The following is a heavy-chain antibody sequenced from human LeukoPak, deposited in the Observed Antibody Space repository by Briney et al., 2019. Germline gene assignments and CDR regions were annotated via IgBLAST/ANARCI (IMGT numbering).Heavy chain of an antibody. CDR1: GGSISSSSYY. Sequence: SETLSLTCTVSGGSISSSSYYWGWICQPPGKGLEWIGSIYYSGSTYYNPSLKSRVTISVDTSKNQFSLKLSSVTAADTAVYYCARGTYGSGSYYLDYWGQGTLVTVSS. J-gene: IGHJ4*02. CDR2: IYYSGST. V-gene: IGHV4-39*07. CDR3: ARGTYGSGSYYLDY. D-gene: IGHD3-10*01.